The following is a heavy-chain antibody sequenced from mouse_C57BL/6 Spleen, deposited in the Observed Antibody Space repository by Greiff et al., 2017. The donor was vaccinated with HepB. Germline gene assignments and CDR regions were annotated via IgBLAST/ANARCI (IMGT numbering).Heavy chain of an antibody. V-gene: IGHV1-42*01. CDR1: GYSFTGYY. D-gene: IGHD1-1*01. CDR3: ARSSYYGSSPWFAY. CDR2: INPSTGGT. Sequence: VQLQQSGPELVKPGASVKISCKASGYSFTGYYMNWVKQSPEKSLEWIGEINPSTGGTTYNQKFKAKATLTVDKSSSTAYMQLKSLTSEDSAVYYCARSSYYGSSPWFAYWGQGTLVTVSA. J-gene: IGHJ3*01.